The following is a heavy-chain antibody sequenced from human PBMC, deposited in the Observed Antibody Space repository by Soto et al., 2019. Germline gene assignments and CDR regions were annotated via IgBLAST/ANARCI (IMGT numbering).Heavy chain of an antibody. CDR1: GFTFSDYY. CDR3: ARFRAIITIYSMDV. V-gene: IGHV3-11*01. J-gene: IGHJ6*03. D-gene: IGHD3-3*01. Sequence: GGSLRLSCAASGFTFSDYYMSWIRQAPGKGLEWVSYISSSGSTIYYADSVKGRFTISRDNAKNSLYLQMNSLRAEDTAVYYCARFRAIITIYSMDVWGKGTTVTVSS. CDR2: ISSSGSTI.